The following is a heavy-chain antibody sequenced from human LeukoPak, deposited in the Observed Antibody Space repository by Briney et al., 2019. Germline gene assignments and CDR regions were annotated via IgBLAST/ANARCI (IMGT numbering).Heavy chain of an antibody. J-gene: IGHJ4*02. Sequence: PSETLSLTCAVYGGSFSGYYWSWIRQPPGKGLEWVGEINHSGSTNYNPSLKSRVTISVDTSKNQFSLKLSSVTAADTAVYYCARSWWGTTRITMVRGVIWNYWGQGTLVTVSS. CDR3: ARSWWGTTRITMVRGVIWNY. D-gene: IGHD3-10*01. CDR1: GGSFSGYY. CDR2: INHSGST. V-gene: IGHV4-34*01.